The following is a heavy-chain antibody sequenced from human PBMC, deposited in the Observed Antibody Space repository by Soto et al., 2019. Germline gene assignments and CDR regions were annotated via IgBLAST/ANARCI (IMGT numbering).Heavy chain of an antibody. Sequence: EVELVESGGGLAQTGRSLRLSCATSGFKFDDNDMYWVRQAPGKGLEWVAGISWNSGTIGYADSVKGRFTISRDNAKNSLFLEMSPLRREDTAIYYCVKSPWSRRGELDLWGRGTLVTVSS. V-gene: IGHV3-9*01. CDR1: GFKFDDND. J-gene: IGHJ2*01. CDR3: VKSPWSRRGELDL. D-gene: IGHD1-1*01. CDR2: ISWNSGTI.